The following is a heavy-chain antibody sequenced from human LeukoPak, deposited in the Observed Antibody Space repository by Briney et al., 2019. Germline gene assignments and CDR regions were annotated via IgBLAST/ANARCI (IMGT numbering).Heavy chain of an antibody. V-gene: IGHV1-24*01. CDR3: ARGWVRGIASNFFDP. Sequence: ASVKVSCKVSGYTLTELSMHWVRQAPGKGLEWMGGFDPEDGETIYAQKFQGRLTMTRDTSTTTVYMELSSLRSEDTAMYYCARGWVRGIASNFFDPWGQGTRVTVSS. D-gene: IGHD3-10*01. CDR2: FDPEDGET. J-gene: IGHJ5*02. CDR1: GYTLTELS.